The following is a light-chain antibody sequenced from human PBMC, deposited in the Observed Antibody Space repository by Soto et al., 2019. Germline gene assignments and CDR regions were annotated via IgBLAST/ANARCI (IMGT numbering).Light chain of an antibody. CDR2: EVS. CDR3: SSFAGSSTEV. CDR1: SSDVGSYNL. Sequence: QSVLTQPASVSGSPGQSITISCTGTSSDVGSYNLVSWYQQHPGKAPKLMIYEVSKRPSGVSNRFSGSKSGNTASLTISGLQAEDEADYYCSSFAGSSTEVFGTGTKVTVL. V-gene: IGLV2-23*02. J-gene: IGLJ1*01.